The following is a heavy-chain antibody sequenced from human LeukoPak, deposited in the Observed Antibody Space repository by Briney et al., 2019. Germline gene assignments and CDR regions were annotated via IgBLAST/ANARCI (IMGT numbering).Heavy chain of an antibody. Sequence: SETLSLTCTVSGGSISSGGYYWSWVRQHPGRGLEWLGYIYYSGSTYYNPSLKSRVTISVDTSKNQFSLKLSSVTAADTAVYYCARDTQRYGGSYAIDYWGQGTLVTVSS. J-gene: IGHJ4*02. CDR2: IYYSGST. V-gene: IGHV4-31*03. CDR1: GGSISSGGYY. CDR3: ARDTQRYGGSYAIDY. D-gene: IGHD3-16*01.